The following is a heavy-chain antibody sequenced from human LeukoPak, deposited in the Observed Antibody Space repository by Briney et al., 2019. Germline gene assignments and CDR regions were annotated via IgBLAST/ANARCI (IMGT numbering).Heavy chain of an antibody. V-gene: IGHV3-30*18. Sequence: GGSLRLSCAASGFTFSSYGMHWVRQAPGKGLEWVAVISYDGSNKYYADSVKGRFTISRDNSKNTLYPQMNSLRAEDTAVYYCAKGLAAADPYWGQGTLVTVSS. J-gene: IGHJ4*02. D-gene: IGHD6-13*01. CDR1: GFTFSSYG. CDR2: ISYDGSNK. CDR3: AKGLAAADPY.